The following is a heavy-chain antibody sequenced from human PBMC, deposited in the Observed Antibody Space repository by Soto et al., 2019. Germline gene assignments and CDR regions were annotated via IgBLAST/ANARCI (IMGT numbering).Heavy chain of an antibody. CDR2: IRSKANSYAA. Sequence: GGTLRLSCAASGFTFSDAANHWVRQASGKGLEWVGRIRSKANSYAAAYIVSVQGRFTISRDDSRNTAYLQMISLKTDDPAVYYGARAVYDFWNGHPERFDSWGQGTGVTVSS. V-gene: IGHV3-73*01. J-gene: IGHJ5*01. D-gene: IGHD3-3*01. CDR3: ARAVYDFWNGHPERFDS. CDR1: GFTFSDAA.